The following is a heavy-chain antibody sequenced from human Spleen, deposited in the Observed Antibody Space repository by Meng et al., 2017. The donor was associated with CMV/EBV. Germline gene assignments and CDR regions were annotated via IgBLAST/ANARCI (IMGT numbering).Heavy chain of an antibody. CDR1: GGTFSSYA. J-gene: IGHJ4*02. CDR3: ARDHASSGYRGRFGY. D-gene: IGHD3-22*01. CDR2: IIPIFGKA. Sequence: SVKVSCKASGGTFSSYAISWVRQAPGQGLEWMGGIIPIFGKANYAQMFQGRVTITTDESTSTAYTELSSLRSEDTAVYYCARDHASSGYRGRFGYWGQGTRVTVSS. V-gene: IGHV1-69*05.